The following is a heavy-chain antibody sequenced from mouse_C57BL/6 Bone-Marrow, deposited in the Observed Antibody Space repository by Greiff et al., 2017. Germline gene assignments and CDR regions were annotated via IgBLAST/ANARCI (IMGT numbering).Heavy chain of an antibody. J-gene: IGHJ2*01. CDR2: IDPSDSYT. CDR3: ARLHDY. CDR1: GYTFTSYW. V-gene: IGHV1-69*01. Sequence: QVQLKESGAELVMPGASVKLSCKASGYTFTSYWMHWVKQRPGQGLEWIGEIDPSDSYTNYNQKFKGKSTLTVDKSSSTAYMQLSSLTSEDSAVYYCARLHDYWGQGTTLTVSS.